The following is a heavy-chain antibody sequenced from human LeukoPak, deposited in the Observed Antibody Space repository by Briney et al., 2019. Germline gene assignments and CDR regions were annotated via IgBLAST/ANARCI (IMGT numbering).Heavy chain of an antibody. CDR2: ISANNGNP. D-gene: IGHD2-15*01. V-gene: IGHV1-18*01. CDR3: ARILGSGDYEHFDY. J-gene: IGHJ4*02. CDR1: GYTSTSYA. Sequence: ASVKVSCKASGYTSTSYAISWVRQAPGPGIEWMGWISANNGNPNYEQKLQGRVTITTDTSTSTAYMELRSLRSDDTAVYFCARILGSGDYEHFDYWGQGTLVTVSS.